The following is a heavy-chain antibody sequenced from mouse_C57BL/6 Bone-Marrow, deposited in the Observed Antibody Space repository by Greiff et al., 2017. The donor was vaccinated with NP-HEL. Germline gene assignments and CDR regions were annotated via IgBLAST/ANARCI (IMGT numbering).Heavy chain of an antibody. Sequence: VQGVESGAELVRPGTSVKVSCKASGYAFTNYLIEWVKQRPGQGLEWIGVINPGSGGTNYNEKFKGKATLTADKSSSTAYMQLSSLTSEDSAVYFCAKHYSNYWYFDVWGTGTTVTVSS. V-gene: IGHV1-54*01. CDR2: INPGSGGT. CDR3: AKHYSNYWYFDV. J-gene: IGHJ1*03. D-gene: IGHD2-5*01. CDR1: GYAFTNYL.